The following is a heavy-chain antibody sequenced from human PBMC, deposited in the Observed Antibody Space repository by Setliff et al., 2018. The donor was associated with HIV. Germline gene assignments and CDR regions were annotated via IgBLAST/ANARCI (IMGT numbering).Heavy chain of an antibody. CDR3: ARGGRLQYFDWPSYALDV. V-gene: IGHV3-48*04. CDR2: ISTSTRTI. CDR1: GFTFSTYS. D-gene: IGHD3-9*01. J-gene: IGHJ6*02. Sequence: GGSLRLSCAASGFTFSTYSMNWVRQAPGKGLEWISYISTSTRTIYSADSLQGRFTISRDNEKNSLYLQMNSLRAEDTAVYFCARGGRLQYFDWPSYALDVWGQGTTVTVSS.